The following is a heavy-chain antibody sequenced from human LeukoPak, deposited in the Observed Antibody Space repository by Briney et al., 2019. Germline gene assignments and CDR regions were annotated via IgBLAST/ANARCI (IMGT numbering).Heavy chain of an antibody. CDR1: GFTFSSYA. J-gene: IGHJ4*02. CDR3: AKWGPSGSSFDY. CDR2: ISYDGSNK. V-gene: IGHV3-30-3*02. Sequence: GGSLRLSCAASGFTFSSYAMHWVRQAPGKGLEWVAVISYDGSNKYYADSVKGRFTISRDNSKNTLYLQMNSLRAEDTAVYYCAKWGPSGSSFDYWGQGTLVTVSS. D-gene: IGHD1-26*01.